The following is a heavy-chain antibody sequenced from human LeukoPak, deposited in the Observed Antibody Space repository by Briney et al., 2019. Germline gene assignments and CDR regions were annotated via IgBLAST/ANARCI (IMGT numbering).Heavy chain of an antibody. D-gene: IGHD1-20*01. Sequence: HSGRSLRLSCAASGFTFSSYDMHWVRQAPGRGLEWVAVISFDGSNISYADSVKGRFTISRDNSKNTLYLQMNSLRAEDTAVYYCANRGNWNTFDYWGQGTLVTVSS. V-gene: IGHV3-30*18. CDR3: ANRGNWNTFDY. J-gene: IGHJ4*02. CDR2: ISFDGSNI. CDR1: GFTFSSYD.